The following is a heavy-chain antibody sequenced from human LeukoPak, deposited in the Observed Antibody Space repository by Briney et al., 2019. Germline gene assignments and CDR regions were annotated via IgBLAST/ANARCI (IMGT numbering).Heavy chain of an antibody. CDR1: GFSFSSYG. V-gene: IGHV3-30*03. J-gene: IGHJ4*02. CDR2: VSYDGSNK. Sequence: GGSLGLSCAASGFSFSSYGMHWVRQAPGKGLEWVAVVSYDGSNKYYADSVKGRFTISRDNSKNTMYLQMNSLRGEDTAVYYCVRAGRRDCIFEDWGLGTPVTVSS. D-gene: IGHD3-10*01. CDR3: VRAGRRDCIFED.